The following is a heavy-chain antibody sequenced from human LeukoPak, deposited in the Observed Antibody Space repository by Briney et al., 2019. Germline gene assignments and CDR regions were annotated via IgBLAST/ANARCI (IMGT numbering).Heavy chain of an antibody. CDR2: ISSSGSAT. V-gene: IGHV3-11*01. D-gene: IGHD3-22*01. CDR3: ASGPSDSSTNYPSSAGY. CDR1: GLTFSDYY. J-gene: IGHJ4*02. Sequence: AGGSLRLSCAASGLTFSDYYMSWVRQAPGKGLEWVSYISSSGSATYYADSVKGRSTISRDNAKNSMYLHMNSLRAEDTAVYYCASGPSDSSTNYPSSAGYWGQGTLVTVSS.